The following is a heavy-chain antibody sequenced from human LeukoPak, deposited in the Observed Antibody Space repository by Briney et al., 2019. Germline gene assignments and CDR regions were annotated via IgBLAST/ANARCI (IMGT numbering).Heavy chain of an antibody. CDR3: ARLGDTAMVPGCGAFDI. CDR2: IYYSGST. Sequence: KPSETLSLTCTVSGGSISSSSYYWGWIRQPPGKGLEWIGSIYYSGSTYYNPSLKSRVTISVDTSKNQFSLKLSSVTAADTAVYYCARLGDTAMVPGCGAFDIWGQGTMVTVSS. J-gene: IGHJ3*02. CDR1: GGSISSSSYY. V-gene: IGHV4-39*07. D-gene: IGHD5-18*01.